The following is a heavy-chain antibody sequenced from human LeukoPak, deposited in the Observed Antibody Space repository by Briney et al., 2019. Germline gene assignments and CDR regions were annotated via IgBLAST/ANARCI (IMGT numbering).Heavy chain of an antibody. J-gene: IGHJ4*02. CDR1: GGSISSGGYS. CDR2: IYHSGST. V-gene: IGHV4-30-2*01. D-gene: IGHD6-19*01. Sequence: SQTLSLTCAVSGGSISSGGYSWSWIRQPPGTGLEWIGYIYHSGSTYYSPSLKSRVTISVDRSKNQFSLKLSSVTAADTAVYYCASSIAVADLYYFDYWGQGTLVTVSS. CDR3: ASSIAVADLYYFDY.